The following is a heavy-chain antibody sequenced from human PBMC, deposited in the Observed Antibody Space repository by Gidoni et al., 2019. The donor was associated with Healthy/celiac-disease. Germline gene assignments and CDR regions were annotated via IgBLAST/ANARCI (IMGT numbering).Heavy chain of an antibody. J-gene: IGHJ6*02. CDR3: ARGVVPAASPSYYYYYYGMDV. D-gene: IGHD2-2*01. Sequence: QLQLQESGTGLVKPSETLSLTCTVSGRPISSSSHYWGWIRQPPGKGLEWIGSIYYSGSSYYNPSLKSRVTISVDTSKNQFSLKLSSVTAADTAVYYCARGVVPAASPSYYYYYYGMDVWGQGTTVTVSS. V-gene: IGHV4-39*01. CDR1: GRPISSSSHY. CDR2: IYYSGSS.